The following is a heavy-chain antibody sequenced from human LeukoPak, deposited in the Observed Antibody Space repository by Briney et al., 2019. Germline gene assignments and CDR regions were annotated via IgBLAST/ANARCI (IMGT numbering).Heavy chain of an antibody. D-gene: IGHD3-22*01. CDR2: IYYSGST. CDR1: GGPISSYY. CDR3: ARNRYYYDSSGYSIRWFDP. J-gene: IGHJ5*02. Sequence: PSETLSLTCTVSGGPISSYYWSWIRQPPGKGLEWIGYIYYSGSTNYNPSLKSRVTISVDTSKNQFSLKLSSVAAADTAVYYCARNRYYYDSSGYSIRWFDPWGQGTLVTVSS. V-gene: IGHV4-59*01.